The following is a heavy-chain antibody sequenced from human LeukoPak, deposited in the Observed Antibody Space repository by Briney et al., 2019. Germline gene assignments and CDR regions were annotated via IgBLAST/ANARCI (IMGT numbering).Heavy chain of an antibody. CDR2: ISGSGGST. V-gene: IGHV3-23*01. CDR3: AKDHGDYDAFDI. D-gene: IGHD4-17*01. CDR1: GFTFSSYA. J-gene: IGHJ3*02. Sequence: PGGYLRLSCAASGFTFSSYAMSWVRQAPGKGLEWVSAISGSGGSTYYADSVKGRFTISRDNSRNTLYLRMNSLRAEDTAVYYCAKDHGDYDAFDIWGQGTMVTVSS.